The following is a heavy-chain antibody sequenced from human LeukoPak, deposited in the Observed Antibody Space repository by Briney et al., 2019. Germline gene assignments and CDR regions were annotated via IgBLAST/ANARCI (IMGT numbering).Heavy chain of an antibody. Sequence: PSETLSLTCTVSGGSISSSSYYWGWIRQPPGKGPEWIGSIYYSGSTYYNPSLKSRVTISIDTSKNQFSLKLNSVTAADTAVYYCARPLRCSGNNCYMDNWFDPWGQGSLVTVSS. CDR2: IYYSGST. J-gene: IGHJ5*02. CDR3: ARPLRCSGNNCYMDNWFDP. V-gene: IGHV4-39*07. D-gene: IGHD2-2*02. CDR1: GGSISSSSYY.